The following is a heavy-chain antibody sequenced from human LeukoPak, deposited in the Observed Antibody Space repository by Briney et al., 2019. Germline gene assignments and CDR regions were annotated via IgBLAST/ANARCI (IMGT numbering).Heavy chain of an antibody. J-gene: IGHJ6*03. CDR2: IRSKANSYAT. Sequence: GGSLRLSCAASGFTFSSSAMHWVRQASGKGLEWVGRIRSKANSYATAYAASVKGRFTISRDDSKNTAYLQMKSLKTEDTAVYYCTSPISTVSSYYYYMDVWGKGTTVTVSS. V-gene: IGHV3-73*01. D-gene: IGHD4-17*01. CDR3: TSPISTVSSYYYYMDV. CDR1: GFTFSSSA.